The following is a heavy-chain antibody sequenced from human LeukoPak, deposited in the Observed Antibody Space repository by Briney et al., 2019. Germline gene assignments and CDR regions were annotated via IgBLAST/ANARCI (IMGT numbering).Heavy chain of an antibody. CDR1: GGSISSYY. J-gene: IGHJ4*02. CDR2: IYYSGST. D-gene: IGHD6-19*01. CDR3: AGTDGSGWYFGPFDY. V-gene: IGHV4-59*01. Sequence: SETLPLTCTVSGGSISSYYWSWIRQPPGKGLEWIGYIYYSGSTNYNPSLKSRVTISVDTSKNQFSLKLSSVTAADTAVYYCAGTDGSGWYFGPFDYWGQGTLVTVSS.